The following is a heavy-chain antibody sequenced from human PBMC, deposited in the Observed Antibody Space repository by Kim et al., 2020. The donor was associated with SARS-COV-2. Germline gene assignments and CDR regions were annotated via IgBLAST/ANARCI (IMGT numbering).Heavy chain of an antibody. D-gene: IGHD1-26*01. CDR2: ISWNSGSI. Sequence: GGSLRLSCAASGFTFGDYAMHWVRQAPGKGLEWVSGISWNSGSIGYADSVKGRFTISRDNAKNSLYLQMNSLRAEDTALYYCAKDIGGRVYYGMDIWGQGTTVTVSS. J-gene: IGHJ6*02. CDR3: AKDIGGRVYYGMDI. CDR1: GFTFGDYA. V-gene: IGHV3-9*01.